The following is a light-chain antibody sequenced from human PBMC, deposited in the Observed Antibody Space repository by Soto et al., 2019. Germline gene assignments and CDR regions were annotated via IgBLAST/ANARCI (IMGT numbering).Light chain of an antibody. CDR3: SSYTGISTVV. Sequence: QSALTQPASVSGSPGQSITISCTGTSSDVGGYSYVSWYQQHPGKAPKLMIYDVTDRPSGVSYRFSGSKSGNTASLTISVLQAEDEAAYYCSSYTGISTVVFGGGTKLTVL. CDR1: SSDVGGYSY. J-gene: IGLJ2*01. CDR2: DVT. V-gene: IGLV2-14*03.